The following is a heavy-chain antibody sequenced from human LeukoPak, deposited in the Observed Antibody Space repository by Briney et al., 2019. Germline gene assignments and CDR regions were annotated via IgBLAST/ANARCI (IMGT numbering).Heavy chain of an antibody. V-gene: IGHV4-59*01. J-gene: IGHJ6*04. CDR1: GGSMSSYY. Sequence: PSETLSLTCTVSGGSMSSYYWSWIRQPPGKELEWIGYIYNSGSTNYNPSLKSRVTISVDTSKNQFSLKLSSVTAADTAVYYCAGLKVDDYGDQLYYYGMDVWGKGTTVTVSS. D-gene: IGHD4-17*01. CDR3: AGLKVDDYGDQLYYYGMDV. CDR2: IYNSGST.